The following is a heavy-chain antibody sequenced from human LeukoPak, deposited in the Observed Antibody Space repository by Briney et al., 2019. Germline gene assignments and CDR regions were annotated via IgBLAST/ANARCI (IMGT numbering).Heavy chain of an antibody. V-gene: IGHV1-8*01. D-gene: IGHD2-2*01. CDR1: GYTFTSYD. CDR2: MNPNSGNT. J-gene: IGHJ6*02. Sequence: ASVTVSCTASGYTFTSYDINWVRQATGQGLEWMGWMNPNSGNTGYAQKFQGRVTMTRNTSISTAYMELSSLRSEDTAVYYCAREVVVVPAASGMMREWTYYYYYYGMDVWGQGTTVTVSS. CDR3: AREVVVVPAASGMMREWTYYYYYYGMDV.